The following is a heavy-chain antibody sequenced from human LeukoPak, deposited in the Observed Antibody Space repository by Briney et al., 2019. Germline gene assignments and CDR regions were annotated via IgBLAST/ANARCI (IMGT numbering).Heavy chain of an antibody. Sequence: LSGGSLRLSCAASGFTFNTYWMSWVRQAPGKGPEWVANIRQDGSDKYYLDSVKGRFTISRDNAKNSLYLQMNSLRAEDTAVYYCASDLRGGYDYWGQGTLVTVSS. D-gene: IGHD5-12*01. CDR3: ASDLRGGYDY. CDR1: GFTFNTYW. CDR2: IRQDGSDK. J-gene: IGHJ1*01. V-gene: IGHV3-7*04.